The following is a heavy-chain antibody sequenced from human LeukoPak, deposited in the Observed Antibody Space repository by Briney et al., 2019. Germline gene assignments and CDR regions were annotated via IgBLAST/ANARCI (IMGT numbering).Heavy chain of an antibody. D-gene: IGHD2-15*01. J-gene: IGHJ4*02. V-gene: IGHV4-4*07. CDR3: ARSVVADKPHAL. CDR2: IYTSGST. Sequence: SETLSLTCSISGGTISSYYWSWIRQPAGKGLEWIGRIYTSGSTNYNPSLKSRVTTSVDTSKKQFSLKLTSVTAADTAVYYCARSVVADKPHALWGQGTLVTVSS. CDR1: GGTISSYY.